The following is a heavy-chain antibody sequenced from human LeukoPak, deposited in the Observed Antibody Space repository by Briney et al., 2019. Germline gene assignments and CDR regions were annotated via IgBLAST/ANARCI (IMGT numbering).Heavy chain of an antibody. CDR2: IRLDRSYN. V-gene: IGHV3-30*02. J-gene: IGHJ4*02. CDR1: GFNFSRNG. CDR3: ARDFDDVSGHYYYFPDY. Sequence: PGGSLRLAFSAPGFNFSRNGMHSVRQAPGKGLEWVAFIRLDRSYNYYAESVEGRFTISRDDFKKTLYLQMSSLTPEDTAVYYCARDFDDVSGHYYYFPDYWGQGILVVVSS. D-gene: IGHD2/OR15-2a*01.